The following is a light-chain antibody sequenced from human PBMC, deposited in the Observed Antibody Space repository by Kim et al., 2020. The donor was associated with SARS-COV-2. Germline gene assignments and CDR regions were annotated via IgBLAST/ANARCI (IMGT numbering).Light chain of an antibody. V-gene: IGKV1-39*01. CDR2: AAS. Sequence: SASVGDRVIITCRASQSISSYLKWYQQKPGKAPKLLIYAASSLQSEVPSRFSGSGSGTDFTFTISSLQPEDFATYYCQQSYSTPYTFGQGTKLEI. CDR3: QQSYSTPYT. J-gene: IGKJ2*01. CDR1: QSISSY.